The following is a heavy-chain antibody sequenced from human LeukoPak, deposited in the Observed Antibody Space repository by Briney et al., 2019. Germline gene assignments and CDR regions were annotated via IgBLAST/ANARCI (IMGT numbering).Heavy chain of an antibody. J-gene: IGHJ3*02. CDR1: GFTFSSYD. CDR2: ISSSSSYI. CDR3: TRGYYDILTGYVNDAFDI. V-gene: IGHV3-21*01. Sequence: GGSLRLSCAASGFTFSSYDMSWVRQAPGKGLEWVSSISSSSSYIYYADSVKGRFTISRDNAKNSLYLQMNSLRAEDTAVYYCTRGYYDILTGYVNDAFDIWGQGTMVTVSS. D-gene: IGHD3-9*01.